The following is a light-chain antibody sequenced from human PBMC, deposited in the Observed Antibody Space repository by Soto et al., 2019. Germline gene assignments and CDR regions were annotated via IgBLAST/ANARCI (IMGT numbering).Light chain of an antibody. CDR3: QQYDTSPPVT. CDR1: QSVNSNY. V-gene: IGKV3-20*01. J-gene: IGKJ3*01. CDR2: GAS. Sequence: EIVLTQSPGTLSLSPGERATLSCRASQSVNSNYLAWYQQKPGQAPRLLIYGASSRATGIPDRFTGSGSGTDFSLIINRLEPEDFAVYYCQQYDTSPPVTFGPGTKVDIK.